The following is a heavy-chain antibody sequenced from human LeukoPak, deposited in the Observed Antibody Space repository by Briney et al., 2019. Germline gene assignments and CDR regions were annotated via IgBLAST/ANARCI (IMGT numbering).Heavy chain of an antibody. D-gene: IGHD4-17*01. CDR3: AKEDYGDYYFDY. CDR2: ISGSGGST. CDR1: GFTFSSYA. V-gene: IGHV3-23*01. J-gene: IGHJ4*02. Sequence: GASLRLSCAASGFTFSSYAMSWVRQAPGKGLEWVSAISGSGGSTYYADSVKGRFTISRDNSKNTLYLQMNSLRAEDTGVYYCAKEDYGDYYFDYWGQGTLVTVSS.